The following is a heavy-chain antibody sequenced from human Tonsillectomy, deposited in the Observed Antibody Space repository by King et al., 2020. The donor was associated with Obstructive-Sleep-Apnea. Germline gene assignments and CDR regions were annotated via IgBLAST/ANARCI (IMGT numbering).Heavy chain of an antibody. D-gene: IGHD6-13*01. CDR2: ISSSSSYI. CDR3: ARDLKQQLVDYSYSYGMDV. Sequence: VQLVESGGGLVKPGGSLRLSCAASGVTFSTSTMNWVRQAPGKGLEWVSSISSSSSYIYHADTVKGRFHISRDNAETSLYLQMNSLRVEDTAVYYGARDLKQQLVDYSYSYGMDVWGQGTTVTVSS. V-gene: IGHV3-21*01. J-gene: IGHJ6*02. CDR1: GVTFSTST.